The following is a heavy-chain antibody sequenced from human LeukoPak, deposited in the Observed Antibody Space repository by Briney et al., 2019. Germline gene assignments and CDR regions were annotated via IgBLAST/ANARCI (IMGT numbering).Heavy chain of an antibody. D-gene: IGHD3-22*01. CDR3: AKDRAGSSGYYDY. J-gene: IGHJ4*02. CDR1: GFTFDDYA. CDR2: ISGDGGST. V-gene: IGHV3-43*02. Sequence: PGGSLRLSCAASGFTFDDYAMHWVRQAPGKGLEWVALISGDGGSTYYADSVKGRFTITRDNSKNSLYLQMNSLRTEDTALYYYAKDRAGSSGYYDYWGPGTLVTVSS.